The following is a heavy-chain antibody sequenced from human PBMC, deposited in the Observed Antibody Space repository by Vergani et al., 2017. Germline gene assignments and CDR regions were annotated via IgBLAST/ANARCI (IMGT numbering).Heavy chain of an antibody. CDR3: ARDSYDYGGNSGSYYGMDV. CDR1: GGSISSGGYY. V-gene: IGHV4-31*03. Sequence: QVQLQESGPGLVKPSQTLSLTCTVSGGSISSGGYYWSWIRQHPGKGLEWIGYIYYSGIPYYNPSLKSRVTISVDTSKNQFSLKLSSVTAADTAVYYCARDSYDYGGNSGSYYGMDVWGQGTTVTVSS. J-gene: IGHJ6*02. CDR2: IYYSGIP. D-gene: IGHD4-23*01.